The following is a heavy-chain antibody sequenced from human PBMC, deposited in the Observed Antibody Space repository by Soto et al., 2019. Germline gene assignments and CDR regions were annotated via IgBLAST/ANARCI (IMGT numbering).Heavy chain of an antibody. V-gene: IGHV1-18*01. Sequence: QVQLVQSGAELKKPGASAKVSCKASGYIFTSYGLSWVRQAPGQGLEWMAWITVDSGKTNYAQNFQGRVTMTTDTSASTAHMELRSLRSHDTAVYYCARFNGSGTNYYMDVWGKGTTVIFSS. CDR3: ARFNGSGTNYYMDV. CDR1: GYIFTSYG. D-gene: IGHD3-10*01. J-gene: IGHJ6*03. CDR2: ITVDSGKT.